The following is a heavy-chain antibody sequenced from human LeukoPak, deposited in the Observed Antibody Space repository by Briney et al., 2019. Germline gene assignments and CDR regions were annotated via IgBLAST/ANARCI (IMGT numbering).Heavy chain of an antibody. V-gene: IGHV5-51*01. CDR2: INPGDSDT. CDR1: GYSFTNYW. D-gene: IGHD2-2*01. Sequence: GESMKISCKDSGYSFTNYWIAWVRQMPGKGLEWVGIINPGDSDTRYSPSFQGQVTLSADRSISTACLQWSSLKASDTAMYYCARHHLDRSCSSPSCYAGTCFDPRGQGTLVTVSS. CDR3: ARHHLDRSCSSPSCYAGTCFDP. J-gene: IGHJ5*02.